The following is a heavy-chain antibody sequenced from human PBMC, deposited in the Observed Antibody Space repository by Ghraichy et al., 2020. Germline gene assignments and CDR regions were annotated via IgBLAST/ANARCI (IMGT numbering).Heavy chain of an antibody. CDR3: ARDRRYCGNNCYLYYYYGMDV. CDR1: GLGVSSNY. D-gene: IGHD2-21*01. Sequence: GESLNISCAASGLGVSSNYMSWVRQAPGKGLEWVAILYSDGTPFYADSVRGRFTISRDESRNTMYLQMNTLRAEDTAVCYCARDRRYCGNNCYLYYYYGMDVWGRGTTVTVSS. J-gene: IGHJ6*02. CDR2: LYSDGTP. V-gene: IGHV3-53*01.